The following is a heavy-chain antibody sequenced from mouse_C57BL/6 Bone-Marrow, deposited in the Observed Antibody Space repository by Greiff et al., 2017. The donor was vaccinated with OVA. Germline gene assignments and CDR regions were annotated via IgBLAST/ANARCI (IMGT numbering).Heavy chain of an antibody. Sequence: DVHLVESEGGLVQPGSSMKLSCTASGFTFSDYYMAWVRQVPEKGLEWVANINYDGSSTYYLDSLKSRFIISRDNAKNILYLQMSSLKSEDTATYYCARTLGSSSFDYWGQGTTLTVSS. V-gene: IGHV5-16*01. D-gene: IGHD1-1*01. CDR1: GFTFSDYY. CDR3: ARTLGSSSFDY. J-gene: IGHJ2*01. CDR2: INYDGSST.